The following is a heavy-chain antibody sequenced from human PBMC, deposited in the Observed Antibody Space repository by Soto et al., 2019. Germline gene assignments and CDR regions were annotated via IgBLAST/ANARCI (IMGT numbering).Heavy chain of an antibody. Sequence: SVKVTCKASGGTFISYAIIWVRQAPGQGLEWMGGIIPIFGTANYAQKFQGRVTITADESTSTAYMELSSLRSEDTAVYYCARSAMDSYGRAYFDYWGQGTLVTVSS. CDR1: GGTFISYA. V-gene: IGHV1-69*01. J-gene: IGHJ4*02. D-gene: IGHD5-18*01. CDR3: ARSAMDSYGRAYFDY. CDR2: IIPIFGTA.